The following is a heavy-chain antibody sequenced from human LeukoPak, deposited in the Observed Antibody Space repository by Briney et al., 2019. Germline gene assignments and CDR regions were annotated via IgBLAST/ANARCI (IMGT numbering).Heavy chain of an antibody. CDR2: IYTSGST. J-gene: IGHJ4*02. D-gene: IGHD3-10*01. V-gene: IGHV4-61*02. Sequence: SQTLSLTCTVSGGSISSGSYYWSCIRQPAGKGLEWIGRIYTSGSTNYNPSLKSRVTISVDTSKNQFSLKLSSVTAADTAVYYCASQVYRGRYFDYWGQGTLVTVSS. CDR3: ASQVYRGRYFDY. CDR1: GGSISSGSYY.